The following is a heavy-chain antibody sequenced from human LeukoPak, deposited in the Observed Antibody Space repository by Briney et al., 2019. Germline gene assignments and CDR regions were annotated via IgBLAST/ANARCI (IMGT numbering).Heavy chain of an antibody. D-gene: IGHD6-13*01. CDR1: GFTLSSYT. CDR3: ARVGASSSWYGSYYDYYMDV. CDR2: ISNSDSYI. Sequence: GGSLRLSCAASGFTLSSYTMSWVRQAPGKGLEWVSLISNSDSYIYYAESMKGRVTISRDNAKSSLFLQMHSLRDEDTALYYCARVGASSSWYGSYYDYYMDVWGMGTTVTVFS. J-gene: IGHJ6*03. V-gene: IGHV3-21*05.